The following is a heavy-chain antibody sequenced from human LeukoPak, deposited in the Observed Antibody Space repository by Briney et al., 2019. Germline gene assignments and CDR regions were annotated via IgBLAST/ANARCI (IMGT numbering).Heavy chain of an antibody. V-gene: IGHV1-8*01. CDR1: GYTFTSYD. J-gene: IGHJ3*02. D-gene: IGHD3-10*01. Sequence: ASVKVSCKASGYTFTSYDINWVRQATGQGLEWMGWMNPNSGNTGYAQKFQGRVTMTRNTSISTAYMELSRLRSDDTAVYYCARPLEFRAFDIWGQGTMVTVSS. CDR2: MNPNSGNT. CDR3: ARPLEFRAFDI.